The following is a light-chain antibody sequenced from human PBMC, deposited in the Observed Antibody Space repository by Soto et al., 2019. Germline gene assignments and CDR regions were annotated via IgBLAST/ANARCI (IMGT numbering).Light chain of an antibody. J-gene: IGKJ1*01. CDR3: QQYGSSPST. CDR1: QSVRSSN. Sequence: EIVLTQSPGTVSLSPGERATLSCRASQSVRSSNLAWYQQKPGQAPRLLIYGASSRATGIPHRFSGSGSGTDFTLTISRLEPEDFAVYYCQQYGSSPSTFGQGTKVEIK. V-gene: IGKV3-20*01. CDR2: GAS.